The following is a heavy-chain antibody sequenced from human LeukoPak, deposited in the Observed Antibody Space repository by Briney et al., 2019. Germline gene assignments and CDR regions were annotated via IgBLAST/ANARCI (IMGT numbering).Heavy chain of an antibody. J-gene: IGHJ4*02. Sequence: SETLSLTCTVSGGSTSSHFWSWIRQPPGKGLEWIGNIYTGGTTNYNPSLKSRVTISVDTSKNQFSLKLSPVTAADTAVYYCARLHDGYRYGADYWGQGTLVTAS. CDR3: ARLHDGYRYGADY. CDR2: IYTGGTT. V-gene: IGHV4-4*08. D-gene: IGHD5-18*01. CDR1: GGSTSSHF.